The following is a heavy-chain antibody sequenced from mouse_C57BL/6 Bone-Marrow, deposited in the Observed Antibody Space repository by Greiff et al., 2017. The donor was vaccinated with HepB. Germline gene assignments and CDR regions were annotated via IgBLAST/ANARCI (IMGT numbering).Heavy chain of an antibody. CDR1: GYTFTSYW. J-gene: IGHJ2*01. V-gene: IGHV1-59*01. D-gene: IGHD1-1*01. Sequence: QVQLQQPGAELVRPGTSVKLSCKASGYTFTSYWMHWVKQRPGQGLEWIGVIDPSASYTNYNQKFKGKATLTVDTSSSTAYMQLSSLTSEDSAVYYCARDYYGSSVDYWGQGTTLTVSS. CDR3: ARDYYGSSVDY. CDR2: IDPSASYT.